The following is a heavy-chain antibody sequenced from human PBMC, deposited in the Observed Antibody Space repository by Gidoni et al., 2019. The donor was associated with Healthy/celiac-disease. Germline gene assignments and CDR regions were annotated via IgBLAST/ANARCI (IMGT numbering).Heavy chain of an antibody. J-gene: IGHJ4*02. CDR1: GYTFTSYA. Sequence: VQLVQSGAEVKKPGASVKVSCTASGYTFTSYAMHWVRQAPGQRLEWMGWINAGNGNTKYSQKFQGRVTITRDTSASTAYMELSSLRSEDTAVYYCARDPWGATPYWGQGTLVTVSS. CDR2: INAGNGNT. D-gene: IGHD1-26*01. CDR3: ARDPWGATPY. V-gene: IGHV1-3*01.